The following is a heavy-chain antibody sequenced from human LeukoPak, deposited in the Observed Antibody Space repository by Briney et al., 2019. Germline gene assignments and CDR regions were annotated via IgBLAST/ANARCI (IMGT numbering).Heavy chain of an antibody. CDR3: AIGVVVVTASAYYYYGMDV. V-gene: IGHV4-59*01. CDR2: IYYSGST. Sequence: SETLSLTCTVSGGSISSYYWSWIRQPPGKGLEWIGYIYYSGSTNYNPSLKSRVTISVDTSKNQFSLKLSSVTAADTAGYYCAIGVVVVTASAYYYYGMDVWGQGTTVTVSS. J-gene: IGHJ6*02. D-gene: IGHD2-21*02. CDR1: GGSISSYY.